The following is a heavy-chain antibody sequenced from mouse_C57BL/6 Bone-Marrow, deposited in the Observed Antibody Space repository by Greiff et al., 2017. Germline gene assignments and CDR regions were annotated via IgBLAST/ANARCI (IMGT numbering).Heavy chain of an antibody. J-gene: IGHJ1*03. CDR1: GYTFTSYW. D-gene: IGHD2-5*01. Sequence: QVQLQQPGAELVKPGASVKLSCKASGYTFTSYWMHWVKQRPGQGLEWIGMIHPNSGSTNYNEKFKSKATLTVDKSSSTAYMQLSSLTSEDSAVYDCAPIYSNLLYWYFDVWGTGTTVTVSS. CDR2: IHPNSGST. CDR3: APIYSNLLYWYFDV. V-gene: IGHV1-64*01.